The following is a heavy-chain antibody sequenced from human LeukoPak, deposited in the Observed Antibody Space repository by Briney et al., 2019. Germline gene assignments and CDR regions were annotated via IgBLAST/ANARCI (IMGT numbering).Heavy chain of an antibody. CDR2: INTSTGKP. CDR3: ARSSGATAHYYYYYYMDV. J-gene: IGHJ6*03. CDR1: GYTFAGHA. Sequence: ASVKVSCKASGYTFAGHAMTWVRQAPGQGLEWMGWINTSTGKPTYAQGFTGRFVFSLDTSVSTAYLQISSLKAEDAAVYYCARSSGATAHYYYYYYMDVWGKGTTVTVSS. V-gene: IGHV7-4-1*02. D-gene: IGHD1-26*01.